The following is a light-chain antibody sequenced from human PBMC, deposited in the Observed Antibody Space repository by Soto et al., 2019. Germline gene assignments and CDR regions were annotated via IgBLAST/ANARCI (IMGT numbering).Light chain of an antibody. J-gene: IGLJ1*01. V-gene: IGLV2-14*01. CDR2: EVS. CDR3: RSYTSGTNYV. Sequence: QSLLTQPASVSGSPGQSVTISCTGTIIDIAPYNYVSWYQQHPGKAPKLIIYEVSYRPSGISNRFSGSKSGNTASLTISGLQAEDEADYYCRSYTSGTNYVFGTGTKVTVL. CDR1: IIDIAPYNY.